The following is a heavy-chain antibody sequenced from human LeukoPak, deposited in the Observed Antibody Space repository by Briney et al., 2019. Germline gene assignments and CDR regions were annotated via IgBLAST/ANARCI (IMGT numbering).Heavy chain of an antibody. CDR1: GFTFSTYN. J-gene: IGHJ4*02. CDR3: ARQGIYDSSGYYWGFDY. V-gene: IGHV3-48*01. Sequence: GGSLRLSCAASGFTFSTYNMNWVRQAPGQGLEWVSYISSSSTTIYYADSVKGQFTISRDNSKNTLYLQMNSLRAEDTAVYYCARQGIYDSSGYYWGFDYWGQGTLVTVSS. D-gene: IGHD3-22*01. CDR2: ISSSSTTI.